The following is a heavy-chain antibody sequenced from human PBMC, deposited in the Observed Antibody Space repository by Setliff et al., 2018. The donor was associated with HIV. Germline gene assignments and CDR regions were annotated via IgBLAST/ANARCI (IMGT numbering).Heavy chain of an antibody. CDR2: LSPSGTT. Sequence: SETLSLTCTVYGGSFSNYYTNWIRQPPGKGLEWIGELSPSGTTRSNPSLQSRVTISLDTSNNQFSLKLTSVTAADTAMYYCASFFVTTVTNQDYWGQGTPVTVAS. V-gene: IGHV4-34*01. D-gene: IGHD4-17*01. J-gene: IGHJ4*02. CDR1: GGSFSNYY. CDR3: ASFFVTTVTNQDY.